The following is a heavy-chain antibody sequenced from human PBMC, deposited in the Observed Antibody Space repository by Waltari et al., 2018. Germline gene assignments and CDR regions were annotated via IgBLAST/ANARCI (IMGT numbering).Heavy chain of an antibody. CDR3: ARDRGRGIYLDS. Sequence: QIQLQESGPGLVKPSGTLSVTCTVPVDSMSSTDWGSWFRQSPAKGMEWIGQIQRSGRTHYNPSLESRVTISIDTSNNQFSLKVTSTTAADTAVYYCARDRGRGIYLDSWGRGTLVTVSP. V-gene: IGHV4-4*02. J-gene: IGHJ4*02. CDR1: VDSMSSTDW. D-gene: IGHD2-15*01. CDR2: IQRSGRT.